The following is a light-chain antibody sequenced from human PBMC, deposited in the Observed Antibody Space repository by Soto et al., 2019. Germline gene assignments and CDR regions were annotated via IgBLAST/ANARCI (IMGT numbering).Light chain of an antibody. CDR3: GTWDSSLSAGNVV. Sequence: QSVLTQPPSVSAAPGQKVTISCSGSRSNIGNNYVSWYQQLPGTAPKLLIYDNNKRPSGIPDRFSGSKSGTSATLGITGLQTGDEADYYCGTWDSSLSAGNVVFGGGTKLTVL. CDR2: DNN. J-gene: IGLJ2*01. CDR1: RSNIGNNY. V-gene: IGLV1-51*01.